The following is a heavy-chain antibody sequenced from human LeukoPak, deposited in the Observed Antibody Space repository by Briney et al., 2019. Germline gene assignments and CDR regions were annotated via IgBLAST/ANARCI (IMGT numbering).Heavy chain of an antibody. J-gene: IGHJ6*02. Sequence: ASVKVSCKVSGYTLTELSMHWVRQAPGKGLEWMGGFDPEDGETIYAQKFQGRVTMTEDTSTDTAYMELNSLRSDDTAVYYCATDPGEIVPAAKGPRGDYCYGMDVWGQGTTVTVPS. D-gene: IGHD2-2*01. CDR3: ATDPGEIVPAAKGPRGDYCYGMDV. CDR1: GYTLTELS. CDR2: FDPEDGET. V-gene: IGHV1-24*01.